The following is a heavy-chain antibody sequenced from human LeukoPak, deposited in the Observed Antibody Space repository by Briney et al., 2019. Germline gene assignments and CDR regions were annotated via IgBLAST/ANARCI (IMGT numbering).Heavy chain of an antibody. J-gene: IGHJ4*02. Sequence: SETLSLTCTVSGGSISSYYWSWIRQPAGKGLEWIGRIYTSGSTNYNPSLKSRVTMSVDTSKNQFSLKLSSVTAADTAVYYCARDGYDYVWGSYRYYFGYWGQGTLVTVSS. D-gene: IGHD3-16*02. CDR2: IYTSGST. CDR1: GGSISSYY. CDR3: ARDGYDYVWGSYRYYFGY. V-gene: IGHV4-4*07.